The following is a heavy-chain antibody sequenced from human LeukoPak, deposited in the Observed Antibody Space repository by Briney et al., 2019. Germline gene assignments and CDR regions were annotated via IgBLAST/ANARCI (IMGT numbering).Heavy chain of an antibody. D-gene: IGHD2-15*01. V-gene: IGHV3-9*01. CDR3: VKGHCSSSSCFPNYYYYMDV. CDR1: GFTFNEHA. J-gene: IGHJ6*03. Sequence: GGSLRLSCAGSGFTFNEHAMHWVRQAPGKGLEWVSGISWNSGSIAYADSVKGRFTISRDNAKNLLFLQMSSLRAADTALYYCVKGHCSSSSCFPNYYYYMDVWGTGTTVTVSS. CDR2: ISWNSGSI.